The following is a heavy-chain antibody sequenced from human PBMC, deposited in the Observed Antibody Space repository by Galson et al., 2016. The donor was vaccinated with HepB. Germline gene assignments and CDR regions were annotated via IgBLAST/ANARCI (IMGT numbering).Heavy chain of an antibody. Sequence: SLRLSCAASGFTFSNYWMHWVRQTPGKGLVWVARIDNTGGGAIYAASVKGRFTISRDNARNTLSLQMNSLRAGDDTAIYYCAKTGETHGFDLWGQGTMVTVSS. V-gene: IGHV3-74*01. CDR3: AKTGETHGFDL. CDR1: GFTFSNYW. D-gene: IGHD1-1*01. J-gene: IGHJ3*01. CDR2: IDNTGGGA.